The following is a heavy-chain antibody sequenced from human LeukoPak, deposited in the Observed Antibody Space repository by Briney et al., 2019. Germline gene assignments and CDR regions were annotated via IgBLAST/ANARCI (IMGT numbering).Heavy chain of an antibody. CDR2: IIPIFGTA. CDR1: GGTFSSYA. V-gene: IGHV1-69*05. J-gene: IGHJ3*02. D-gene: IGHD3-22*01. CDR3: ARESADSSGYYSFDAFDI. Sequence: SVKVSCKASGGTFSSYAISWVRQAPGQGLEWMGGIIPIFGTANYAQKSQGRVTINTDGSTSTAYMELSSLRSEDTAVYYCARESADSSGYYSFDAFDIWGQGTTVTVSS.